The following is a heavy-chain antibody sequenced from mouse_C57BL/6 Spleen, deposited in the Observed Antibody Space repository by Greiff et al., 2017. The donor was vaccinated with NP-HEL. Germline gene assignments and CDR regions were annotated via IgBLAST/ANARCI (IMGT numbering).Heavy chain of an antibody. V-gene: IGHV1-26*01. Sequence: VQLQQSGPELVKPGASVKISCKASGYTFTDYYMNWVKQSHGKSLEWIGDINPNNGGTSYNQKFKGKATLTVDKSSSTAYMELRSLTSEDSAVYYCARSYRDYAMDYWGQGTSVTVSS. CDR2: INPNNGGT. J-gene: IGHJ4*01. CDR1: GYTFTDYY. CDR3: ARSYRDYAMDY. D-gene: IGHD2-10*01.